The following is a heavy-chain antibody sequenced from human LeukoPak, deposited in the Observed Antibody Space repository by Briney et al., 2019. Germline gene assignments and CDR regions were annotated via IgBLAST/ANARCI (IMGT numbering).Heavy chain of an antibody. V-gene: IGHV1-18*01. J-gene: IGHJ5*02. D-gene: IGHD6-13*01. CDR1: GYTFTSYG. CDR2: IGAYNGNT. CDR3: ARHRVSTAAGTRAWFDP. Sequence: GASVKVSCKASGYTFTSYGISWVRQAPGQGLEWMGWIGAYNGNTNYAQKLQGRVTMTTDTSTSTAYMELRSLRSDDTAVYYCARHRVSTAAGTRAWFDPWGQGTLVTVSS.